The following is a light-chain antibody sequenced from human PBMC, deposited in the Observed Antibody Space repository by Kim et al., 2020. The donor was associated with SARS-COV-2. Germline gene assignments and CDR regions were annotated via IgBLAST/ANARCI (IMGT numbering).Light chain of an antibody. V-gene: IGKV4-1*01. CDR3: QQYYRVPPYS. J-gene: IGKJ2*03. CDR2: WAS. CDR1: QSILHSSSMKNY. Sequence: DIVMTQSPDSLAVSLGERATINCKSSQSILHSSSMKNYLTWYQQKPGQPPKVLIYWASTRAPGVPDRFSGSGSGTDFTLTISSLQAEDVALYYCQQYYRVPPYSFGQGTKLEI.